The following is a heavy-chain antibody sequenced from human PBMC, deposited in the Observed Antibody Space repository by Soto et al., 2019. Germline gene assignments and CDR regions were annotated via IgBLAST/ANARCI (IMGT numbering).Heavy chain of an antibody. Sequence: EVQLVESGGGLVQPGGSLKLSCVASGFTFSGSAMHWVRQASGKGLEWVGRIRSKANSYATAYAASVKGRFTISRDDSKNTAYLQMNSLKTEDTAVYYCTRHKDYGGSIRHYYYGMDVWGQGTTVTVSS. CDR3: TRHKDYGGSIRHYYYGMDV. CDR1: GFTFSGSA. D-gene: IGHD4-17*01. CDR2: IRSKANSYAT. V-gene: IGHV3-73*02. J-gene: IGHJ6*02.